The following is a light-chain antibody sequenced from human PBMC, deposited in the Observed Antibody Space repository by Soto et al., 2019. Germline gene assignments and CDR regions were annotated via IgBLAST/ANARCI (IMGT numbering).Light chain of an antibody. CDR1: QSFSTY. J-gene: IGKJ5*01. Sequence: EIVLTQTPATLSLSPGERATLSCRASQSFSTYLAWYQQKPGQAPRLLIYGASTRATGTPARFSGSGSGTEFTLTISSLQSEDFAVYYCQQYNNWPPITFGQGTRLEI. V-gene: IGKV3-15*01. CDR3: QQYNNWPPIT. CDR2: GAS.